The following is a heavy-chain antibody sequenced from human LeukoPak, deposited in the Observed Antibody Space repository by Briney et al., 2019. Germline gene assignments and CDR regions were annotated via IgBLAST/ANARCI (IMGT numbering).Heavy chain of an antibody. D-gene: IGHD3-10*01. CDR1: GFTFSSYG. CDR2: IWYDGSNK. V-gene: IGHV3-33*01. Sequence: GGSLRLSCAASGFTFSSYGMHWVRQAPGKGLEWVAVIWYDGSNKYYADSVKGRFTISRDNSKNTLYLQMNSLRAEDTAVYYCARDAPRRAGIGYWGQGTLVTVSS. CDR3: ARDAPRRAGIGY. J-gene: IGHJ4*02.